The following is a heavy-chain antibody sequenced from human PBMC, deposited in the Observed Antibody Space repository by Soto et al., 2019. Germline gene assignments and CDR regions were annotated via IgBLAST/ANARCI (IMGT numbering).Heavy chain of an antibody. CDR1: GFTFSSYG. Sequence: GGSLRLSCAASGFTFSSYGMHWVRQAPDKGLEWVAVIWYDGSNKYYADSVKGRFTISRDNSKNTLYLQMNSLRAEDTAVYYCARDPAGPANFDIAARPYYYYYYYMDVWGKGTTVTVSS. CDR2: IWYDGSNK. D-gene: IGHD6-6*01. J-gene: IGHJ6*03. CDR3: ARDPAGPANFDIAARPYYYYYYYMDV. V-gene: IGHV3-33*01.